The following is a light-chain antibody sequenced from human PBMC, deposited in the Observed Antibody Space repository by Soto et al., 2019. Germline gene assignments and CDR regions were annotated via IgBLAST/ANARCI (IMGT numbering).Light chain of an antibody. Sequence: EIVLTQSPGTLSLSPGERATLSCRASQSVSSSYLAWYQQKPGQAPRLLIYGASSRATGIPDRFSGSGSGTDFTLTISRLEHEYFAVYYCQQYGSLWTFGQGTKVEIK. J-gene: IGKJ1*01. CDR3: QQYGSLWT. CDR2: GAS. CDR1: QSVSSSY. V-gene: IGKV3-20*01.